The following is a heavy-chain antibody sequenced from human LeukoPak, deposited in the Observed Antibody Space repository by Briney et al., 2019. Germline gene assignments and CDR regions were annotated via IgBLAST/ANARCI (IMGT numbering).Heavy chain of an antibody. J-gene: IGHJ5*02. CDR3: ARDNRYCNGGYCSNWFDP. D-gene: IGHD2-15*01. Sequence: GSLRLSCAASGFTFSSYWMSWVRQAPGKGLEWIGEINHSGSTNYNPSLKSRVTISVDTSKNQFSLKLTSVTAADTAVYYCARDNRYCNGGYCSNWFDPWGQGTLVTVSS. CDR1: GFTFSSYW. CDR2: INHSGST. V-gene: IGHV4-34*01.